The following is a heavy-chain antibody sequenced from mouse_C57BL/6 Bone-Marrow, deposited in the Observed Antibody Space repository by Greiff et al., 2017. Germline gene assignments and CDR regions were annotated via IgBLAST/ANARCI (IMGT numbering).Heavy chain of an antibody. V-gene: IGHV1-75*01. Sequence: QVQLQQSGPELVKPGASVKISCKASGYTFTDYYINWVKQRPGQGLEWIGWIFPGSGSTYYNEKFKGKATLTVDTSSSSAYMLLSSLTSENSAVYFCTRRNYYCSSDFDYWGKGTTLTVSS. CDR2: IFPGSGST. CDR3: TRRNYYCSSDFDY. CDR1: GYTFTDYY. D-gene: IGHD1-1*01. J-gene: IGHJ2*01.